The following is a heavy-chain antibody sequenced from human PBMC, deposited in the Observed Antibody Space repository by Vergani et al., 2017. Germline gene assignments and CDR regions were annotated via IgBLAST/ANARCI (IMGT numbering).Heavy chain of an antibody. D-gene: IGHD5-18*01. J-gene: IGHJ4*02. CDR2: ISPGDSDT. CDR1: RSTFTTSS. V-gene: IGHV5-51*01. CDR3: ARLGPRGGYSYGLLFPY. Sequence: VQLVQSGAHLQKPPPSLQLSCNRSRSTFTTSSLLSLPPTPRNSLVCLGIISPGDSDTRYSPSFQGQFTISADKSISTAYLQWSSLKASDTAMYYCARLGPRGGYSYGLLFPYWGQGTLVTVSS.